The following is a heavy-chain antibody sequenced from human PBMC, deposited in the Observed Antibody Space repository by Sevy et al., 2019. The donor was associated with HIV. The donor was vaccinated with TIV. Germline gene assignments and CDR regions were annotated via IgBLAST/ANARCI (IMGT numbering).Heavy chain of an antibody. CDR2: FYPGNSDV. V-gene: IGHV5-51*01. CDR3: ARGLYYYDSSGYSDAFDI. Sequence: GESLKTSCKGSGYIFKNYWFGWVRQVPGKGLEWMGIFYPGNSDVRYSPSFHGHVTISADKSIGAAYLQWRSLKASDTAMYFYARGLYYYDSSGYSDAFDIRGQGTMVTVSS. D-gene: IGHD3-22*01. J-gene: IGHJ3*02. CDR1: GYIFKNYW.